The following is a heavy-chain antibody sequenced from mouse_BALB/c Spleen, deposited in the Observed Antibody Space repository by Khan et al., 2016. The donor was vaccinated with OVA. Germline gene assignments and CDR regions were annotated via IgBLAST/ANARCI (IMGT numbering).Heavy chain of an antibody. V-gene: IGHV1S56*01. D-gene: IGHD2-4*01. CDR3: ARDDYFVGDAMDY. Sequence: QVQLQQSGPDLVKPGASVKISCKASGYTFTTYYLHWVKQRPGQGLEWIGWIYPGNVNTKYNEKFKDKATLTAYKSSSTAYMQVSSLTSEDSAVYFCARDDYFVGDAMDYWGQGSSITVSS. J-gene: IGHJ4*01. CDR1: GYTFTTYY. CDR2: IYPGNVNT.